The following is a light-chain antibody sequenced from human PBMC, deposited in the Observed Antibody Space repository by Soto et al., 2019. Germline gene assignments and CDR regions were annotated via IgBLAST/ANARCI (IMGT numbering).Light chain of an antibody. J-gene: IGLJ2*01. CDR2: DVS. CDR3: SSYTSSSTLV. Sequence: QSALTQPASVSGSPGQSITISCTGTSSDVGGYNYVSWYQQHPGKASKLMISDVSNRPSGVTNRFSGSKSGNTASLTISGLQAEDEADYYCSSYTSSSTLVFGGGTKLTVL. V-gene: IGLV2-14*01. CDR1: SSDVGGYNY.